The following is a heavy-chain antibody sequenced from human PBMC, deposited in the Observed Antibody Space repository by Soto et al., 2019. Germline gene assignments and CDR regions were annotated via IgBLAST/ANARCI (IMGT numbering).Heavy chain of an antibody. CDR3: ARDLHDYVSFRFDP. J-gene: IGHJ5*02. CDR2: ISTSSSYI. D-gene: IGHD3-16*01. CDR1: GFTFSSYS. V-gene: IGHV3-21*01. Sequence: GGSLRLSCAASGFTFSSYSMNWVRQAPGKGLEWVPSISTSSSYIYYADSMKGRFTISRDNAKNSLYLQMNSLRAEDTAVYYCARDLHDYVSFRFDPWGQGTLVTVSS.